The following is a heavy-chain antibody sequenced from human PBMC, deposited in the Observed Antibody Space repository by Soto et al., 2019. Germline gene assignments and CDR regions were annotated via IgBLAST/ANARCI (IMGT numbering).Heavy chain of an antibody. Sequence: SETLSLTCTVSGGSISSGNYCWSWIRQPPGKGLEWIGYIYDSGSTYYNPSLKSRVTISIDTSKNQFSLKPSSVTAADTAVYYCARAKYSSGWYIDYWGQETLVTVSS. CDR1: GGSISSGNYC. CDR2: IYDSGST. CDR3: ARAKYSSGWYIDY. D-gene: IGHD6-19*01. J-gene: IGHJ4*02. V-gene: IGHV4-30-4*01.